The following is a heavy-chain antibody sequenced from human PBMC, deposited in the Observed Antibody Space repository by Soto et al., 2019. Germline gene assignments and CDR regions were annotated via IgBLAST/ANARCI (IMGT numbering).Heavy chain of an antibody. V-gene: IGHV1-18*01. CDR1: GYSSTTYG. Sequence: QIQLVQSGTEVKRSGASVKVSCKTSGYSSTTYGLSWVRQAPGRGLEWVGWISGYNGNTNYAQKFQGTVILTTDTPTTTGYMEIKSLSSDDTAVYYCVRDTYYYHSSGPAPFEYWGQGTQVTVSS. J-gene: IGHJ4*02. CDR3: VRDTYYYHSSGPAPFEY. D-gene: IGHD3-22*01. CDR2: ISGYNGNT.